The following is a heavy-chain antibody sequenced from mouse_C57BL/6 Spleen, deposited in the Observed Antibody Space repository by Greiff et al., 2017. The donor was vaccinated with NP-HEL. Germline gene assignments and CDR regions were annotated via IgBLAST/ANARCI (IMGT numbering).Heavy chain of an antibody. CDR1: GFTFSDYG. Sequence: DVQLVESGGGLVKPGGSLKLSCAASGFTFSDYGMHWVRQAPEKGLEWVAYISSGSSTIYYADTVKGRFTISRDNAKNTLFLQMTSLRAEDTAMYYCARGVAYYCDYWGQGTTLTVSS. V-gene: IGHV5-17*01. J-gene: IGHJ2*01. CDR3: ARGVAYYCDY. CDR2: ISSGSSTI.